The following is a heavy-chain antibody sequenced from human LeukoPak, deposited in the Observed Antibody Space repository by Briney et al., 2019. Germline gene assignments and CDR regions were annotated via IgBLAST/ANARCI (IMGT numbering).Heavy chain of an antibody. CDR3: ARGRAAGGLPYLDY. CDR2: ISYRGSA. Sequence: SETLSLTCTVSGGSISSSSYYWGWIRQPPGKGLEWIGSISYRGSAYYNPSLKSRVTISEETSKNQFSLNLISVTAADTALYYCARGRAAGGLPYLDYWGQGTQVTVSS. D-gene: IGHD6-13*01. CDR1: GGSISSSSYY. V-gene: IGHV4-39*07. J-gene: IGHJ4*02.